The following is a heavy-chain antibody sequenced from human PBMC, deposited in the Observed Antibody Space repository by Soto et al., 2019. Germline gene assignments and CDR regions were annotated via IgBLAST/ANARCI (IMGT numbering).Heavy chain of an antibody. Sequence: SETLSLTCTVSGGSINNNYWSWIRQPPGKGLEWIGYIYSSGSTKYNPSLKSRVTISLDTSKNQFSLKLISVTAADTAVYYCARGYTSHDYWGQGTLVTVSS. J-gene: IGHJ4*02. CDR2: IYSSGST. D-gene: IGHD2-2*01. CDR1: GGSINNNY. CDR3: ARGYTSHDY. V-gene: IGHV4-59*01.